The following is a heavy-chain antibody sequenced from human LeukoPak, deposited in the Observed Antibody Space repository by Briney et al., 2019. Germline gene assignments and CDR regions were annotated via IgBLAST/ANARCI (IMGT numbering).Heavy chain of an antibody. CDR2: ISYDGSNK. Sequence: GGSLRLSCAASGFTFSSYAMHWVRQAPGKGLEWVAVISYDGSNKYYADSVKGRFTISRDNSKNTLYLQMDSLRVEDTAVYYRAREGLTSTPNNAFDIWGQGSVVTVSS. V-gene: IGHV3-30-3*01. J-gene: IGHJ3*02. CDR1: GFTFSSYA. D-gene: IGHD4-23*01. CDR3: AREGLTSTPNNAFDI.